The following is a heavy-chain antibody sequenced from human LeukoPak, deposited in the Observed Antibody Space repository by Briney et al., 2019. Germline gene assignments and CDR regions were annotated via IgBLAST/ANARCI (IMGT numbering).Heavy chain of an antibody. CDR3: ARTMGIAAAVDAFDI. J-gene: IGHJ3*02. V-gene: IGHV4-39*07. D-gene: IGHD6-13*01. CDR2: IYYSGST. CDR1: GGSISSSSYY. Sequence: PSETLSLTCTVSGGSISSSSYYWGWIRQPPGKGLEWIGSIYYSGSTYYNPSLKSRVTISVDTSKDQFSLKLSSVTAADTAVCYCARTMGIAAAVDAFDIWGQGTMVTVSS.